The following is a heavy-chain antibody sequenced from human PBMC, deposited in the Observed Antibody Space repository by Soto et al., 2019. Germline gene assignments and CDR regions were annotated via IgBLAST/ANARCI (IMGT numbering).Heavy chain of an antibody. CDR2: IRAYNGNT. CDR1: GYTFTGYG. V-gene: IGHV1-18*01. D-gene: IGHD3-9*01. J-gene: IGHJ5*02. Sequence: QVQLVQSGAEVKKPGASVKVSCKASGYTFTGYGISWVRQAPGQGLEWMGWIRAYNGNTNYAQKLHGRVTMTTDTFTSTAYMELRSLRSDDTAVYYCAKRRRYYDILTGYYINNWFDPWGQGTLVTVSS. CDR3: AKRRRYYDILTGYYINNWFDP.